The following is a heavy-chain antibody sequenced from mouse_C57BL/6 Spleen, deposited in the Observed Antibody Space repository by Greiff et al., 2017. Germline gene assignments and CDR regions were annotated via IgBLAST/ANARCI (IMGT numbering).Heavy chain of an antibody. Sequence: EVQLQQSGAELVKPGASVKLSCTASGFNIKDYYMHWVKQRTEQGLEWIGRIDPEAGETKYAPKFQGKATITADTSSNTAYLQLSSLTSEDTAVYYCARIYITTVEGWYFDVWGTGTTVTVSS. J-gene: IGHJ1*03. CDR3: ARIYITTVEGWYFDV. D-gene: IGHD1-1*01. CDR2: IDPEAGET. V-gene: IGHV14-2*01. CDR1: GFNIKDYY.